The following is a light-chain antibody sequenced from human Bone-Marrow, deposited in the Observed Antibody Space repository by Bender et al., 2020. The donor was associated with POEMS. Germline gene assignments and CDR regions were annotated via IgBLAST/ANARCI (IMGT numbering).Light chain of an antibody. J-gene: IGLJ2*01. V-gene: IGLV1-47*01. Sequence: QSVLTQPPSVSGTPGQRVTISCSGSSSNIGSNYVYWYQQVPGTAPKLLIYRDNQRPSGIPDRFSASKSGTSASLAISGLRSEDEADYYCSSWDYSLSGLFCGWTKLTVL. CDR2: RDN. CDR1: SSNIGSNY. CDR3: SSWDYSLSGL.